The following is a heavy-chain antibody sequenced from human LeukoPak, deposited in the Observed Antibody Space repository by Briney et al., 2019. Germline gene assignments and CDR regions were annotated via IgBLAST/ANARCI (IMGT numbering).Heavy chain of an antibody. J-gene: IGHJ6*04. Sequence: SETLSLTCTVSGGSVSSGSYYWSWIRQPPGKGLEWIGYIYYSGSTNYSPSLKSRVTISVDTSKNQFSLKLSSVTAADTAVYYCARDGPIVVVPAAIPGYYYYGMDVWGKGTTVTVSS. CDR1: GGSVSSGSYY. V-gene: IGHV4-61*01. CDR3: ARDGPIVVVPAAIPGYYYYGMDV. D-gene: IGHD2-2*01. CDR2: IYYSGST.